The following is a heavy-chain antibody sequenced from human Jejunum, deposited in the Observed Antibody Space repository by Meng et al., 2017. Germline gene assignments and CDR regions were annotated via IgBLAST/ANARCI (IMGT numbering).Heavy chain of an antibody. D-gene: IGHD3-3*01. CDR1: GGSVSSSSFY. V-gene: IGHV4-39*01. Sequence: QLQVQESGPGLVKPSETLSLTCSVPGGSVSSSSFYWVWFRQPPGMTLEWIASIDYTTYVHYNASLKSRVGISIDTSKKQISLKLNSVTAADTAVYYCTRGTYTFGHYWYFDLWGHGTLVTVSS. CDR2: IDYTTYV. CDR3: TRGTYTFGHYWYFDL. J-gene: IGHJ2*01.